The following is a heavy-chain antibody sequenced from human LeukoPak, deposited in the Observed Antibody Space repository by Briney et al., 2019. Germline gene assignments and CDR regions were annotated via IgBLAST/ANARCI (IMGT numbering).Heavy chain of an antibody. J-gene: IGHJ3*02. D-gene: IGHD2-15*01. V-gene: IGHV4-39*07. CDR2: IYFTGNA. CDR1: GDSISSSSYY. CDR3: ARVLYCSDGSCYSGGSAFDI. Sequence: SETLSLTCTVSGDSISSSSYYWSWIRQPPGKGLEWIGNIYFTGNAHYNPSLKSRVTISLDTSKNQFSLKLNSVTAADTAVYYCARVLYCSDGSCYSGGSAFDIWGQGTMVTVSS.